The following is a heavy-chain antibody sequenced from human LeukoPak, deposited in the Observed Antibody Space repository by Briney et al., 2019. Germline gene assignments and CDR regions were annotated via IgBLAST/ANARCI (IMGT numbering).Heavy chain of an antibody. CDR2: ISAYNGDT. CDR1: GYTFTSYG. J-gene: IGHJ4*02. V-gene: IGHV1-18*01. Sequence: ASVKVSCKASGYTFTSYGLSWVRQAPGQGLEWMGWISAYNGDTTYAQKLQGRVTLTTDASTSTAYMELRSLRSDDTAVYYCARESTGGSLEIDYWGQGTLVTVSS. D-gene: IGHD2-8*02. CDR3: ARESTGGSLEIDY.